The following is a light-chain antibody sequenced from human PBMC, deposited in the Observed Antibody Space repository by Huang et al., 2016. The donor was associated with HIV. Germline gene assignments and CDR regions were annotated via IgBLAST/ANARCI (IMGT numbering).Light chain of an antibody. CDR2: GAS. Sequence: EIVMTQSTATLSVSPGERATLSCRASQSVSSNFAWYQQKPGQAPRLLIYGASTRATAIPARFSGSGSGTEFTLTISSLQSEDFAVYYCQQNDNWPWTCGQGTKVEIK. CDR3: QQNDNWPWT. CDR1: QSVSSN. V-gene: IGKV3-15*01. J-gene: IGKJ1*01.